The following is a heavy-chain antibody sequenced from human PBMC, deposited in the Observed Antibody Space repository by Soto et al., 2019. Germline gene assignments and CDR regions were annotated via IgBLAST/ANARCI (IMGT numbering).Heavy chain of an antibody. V-gene: IGHV3-30*04. CDR1: GFTFSSYS. D-gene: IGHD6-19*01. CDR2: ISSGGSLQ. Sequence: QVQLVESGGGVVQPGRSLRLSCTASGFTFSSYSIHWVRQAPGKGLEWVAVISSGGSLQYYADSVKGRFTISRDNSKNTLFLQMNSLGTEDTAVYHCARDGDLEVAGGAVSFDIWGQGTMVTVSS. J-gene: IGHJ3*02. CDR3: ARDGDLEVAGGAVSFDI.